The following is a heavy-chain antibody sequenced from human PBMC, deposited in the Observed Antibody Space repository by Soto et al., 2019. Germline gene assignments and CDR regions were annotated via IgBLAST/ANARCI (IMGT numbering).Heavy chain of an antibody. CDR2: MTATGVSI. J-gene: IGHJ4*02. Sequence: EVQLLESGGGLVQSGGSLRLSCVASGFSFRDYAMSWVRQAPGKGLVWVSAMTATGVSIFYADSVRGRFIISRDNSKNTLYLQMSSLRAEDTATYYCAKDSIPYSSSYDLDHWGRGALVTVSS. D-gene: IGHD6-6*01. CDR3: AKDSIPYSSSYDLDH. CDR1: GFSFRDYA. V-gene: IGHV3-23*01.